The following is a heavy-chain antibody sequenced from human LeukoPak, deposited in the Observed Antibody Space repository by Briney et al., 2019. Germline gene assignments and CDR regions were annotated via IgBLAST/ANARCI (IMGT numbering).Heavy chain of an antibody. V-gene: IGHV4-4*09. D-gene: IGHD3-22*01. Sequence: SETLSLTCSVSGGSISGYYWSWIRQPPGKGLEWIGSIYTSGSTNYNPSLKSRVTISVDTSKNQFSLKLSSVTAADTAVYYCARSAPSDSSGYYYKGALDIWGQGTMVTVSS. CDR1: GGSISGYY. CDR3: ARSAPSDSSGYYYKGALDI. J-gene: IGHJ3*02. CDR2: IYTSGST.